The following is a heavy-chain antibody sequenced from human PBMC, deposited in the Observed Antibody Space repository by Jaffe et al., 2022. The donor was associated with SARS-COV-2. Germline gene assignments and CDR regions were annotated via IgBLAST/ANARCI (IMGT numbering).Heavy chain of an antibody. CDR2: ISYDGSNK. J-gene: IGHJ4*02. Sequence: QVQLVESGGGVVQPGRSLRLSCAASGFTFSSYAMHWVRQAPGKGLEWVAVISYDGSNKYYADSVKGRFTISRDNSKNTLYLQMNSLRAEDTAVYYCASMGITKPHDYWGQGTLVTVSS. D-gene: IGHD1-26*01. CDR3: ASMGITKPHDY. CDR1: GFTFSSYA. V-gene: IGHV3-30-3*01.